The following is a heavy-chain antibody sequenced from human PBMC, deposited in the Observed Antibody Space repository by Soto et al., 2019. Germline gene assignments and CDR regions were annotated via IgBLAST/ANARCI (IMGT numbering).Heavy chain of an antibody. Sequence: ASVKVSCKASGYTFTSYGISWVRQAPGQGLEWMGWISAYNGTANYAQKFQGRVTITADESTSTAYMELSSLRSEDTAVYYCARDRPDSSGYYYVFDYWGQGTLVTVSS. J-gene: IGHJ4*02. D-gene: IGHD3-22*01. CDR2: ISAYNGTA. CDR1: GYTFTSYG. V-gene: IGHV1-18*01. CDR3: ARDRPDSSGYYYVFDY.